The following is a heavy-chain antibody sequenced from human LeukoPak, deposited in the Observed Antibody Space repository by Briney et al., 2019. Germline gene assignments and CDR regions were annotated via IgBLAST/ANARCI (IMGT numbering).Heavy chain of an antibody. J-gene: IGHJ5*02. D-gene: IGHD1-26*01. CDR3: AQNQWEFPA. V-gene: IGHV3-23*01. CDR2: VSDSGGST. Sequence: PGRSLRLSCVVSGFTFSSYAMSWVRQTPGKGLEWVSSVSDSGGSTYYADSVQGRFTISRDNSKNTLYLQMNSLRAEDTATYFCAQNQWEFPAWGQGTLVTVSS. CDR1: GFTFSSYA.